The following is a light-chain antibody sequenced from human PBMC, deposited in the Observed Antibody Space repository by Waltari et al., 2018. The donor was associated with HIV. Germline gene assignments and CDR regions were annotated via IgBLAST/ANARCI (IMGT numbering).Light chain of an antibody. CDR1: SSDVGGYNY. J-gene: IGLJ3*02. CDR3: CSYAGSYWV. CDR2: DVS. V-gene: IGLV2-11*01. Sequence: QSALTQPRSVSGSPGQSVTISCTGTSSDVGGYNYVSWYQQHPGKAPKLIIYDVSKRPSGVPDRFSGSKSGNTASLTISGLQAEDEADYYCCSYAGSYWVFGGGTKLTVL.